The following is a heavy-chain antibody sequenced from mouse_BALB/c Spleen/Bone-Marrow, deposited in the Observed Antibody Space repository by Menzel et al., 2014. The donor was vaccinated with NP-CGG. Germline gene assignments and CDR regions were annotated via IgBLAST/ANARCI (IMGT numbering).Heavy chain of an antibody. Sequence: DVHLGETGGGLANPGWSLKISCAVYGFAFSSYDMSWVRQTPEKRLEWVAYISSGGGSTYYPDTVKGRFTISRDNAKNTLYLQMSSLKSEDTAMYYCARCGGSTMITPLAYRSQRTLVTGSA. CDR3: ARCGGSTMITPLAY. CDR2: ISSGGGST. D-gene: IGHD2-4*01. J-gene: IGHJ3*01. V-gene: IGHV5-12-1*01. CDR1: GFAFSSYD.